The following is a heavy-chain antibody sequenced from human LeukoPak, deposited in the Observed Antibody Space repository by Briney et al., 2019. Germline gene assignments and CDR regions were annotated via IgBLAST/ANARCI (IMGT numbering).Heavy chain of an antibody. CDR1: GGSFSGYD. CDR2: IYTSGST. V-gene: IGHV4-4*07. Sequence: SETLSLTCAVYGGSFSGYDWSWIRQPAGKGLEWIGRIYTSGSTNYNPSLKSRVTMSVDTSKNQFSLKLSSVTAADTAVYYCARDKEEAAAGYAEYFQHWGQGTLVTVSS. J-gene: IGHJ1*01. D-gene: IGHD6-13*01. CDR3: ARDKEEAAAGYAEYFQH.